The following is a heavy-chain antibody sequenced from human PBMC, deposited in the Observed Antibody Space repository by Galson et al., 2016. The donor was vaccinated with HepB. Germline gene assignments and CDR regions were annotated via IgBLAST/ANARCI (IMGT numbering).Heavy chain of an antibody. CDR3: ATGGSRGISDAFGF. D-gene: IGHD3-16*01. V-gene: IGHV3-7*01. CDR1: GFTFTTYW. Sequence: SLRLSCAASGFTFTTYWMSWVRQAPGKGLEWVANIKQDESEKFYVDSVMGRFTISRDNAKNSLYLQMNSLSAEDTAVYYCATGGSRGISDAFGFWGQGTMVTVSS. J-gene: IGHJ3*01. CDR2: IKQDESEK.